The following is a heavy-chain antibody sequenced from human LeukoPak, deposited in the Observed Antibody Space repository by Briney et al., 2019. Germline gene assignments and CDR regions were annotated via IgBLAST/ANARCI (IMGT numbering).Heavy chain of an antibody. J-gene: IGHJ6*02. CDR3: ARYAIAYCGGDCYSPAYYYYGMDV. CDR2: IIPIFGTA. V-gene: IGHV1-69*13. D-gene: IGHD2-21*02. Sequence: GASVKVSCKASGGTFSSYAISWVRQAPGQGLEWMGGIIPIFGTANYAQKFQGRVTITADESTSTAYMELSSLRSEDTAVYYCARYAIAYCGGDCYSPAYYYYGMDVWGQGTTVTVSS. CDR1: GGTFSSYA.